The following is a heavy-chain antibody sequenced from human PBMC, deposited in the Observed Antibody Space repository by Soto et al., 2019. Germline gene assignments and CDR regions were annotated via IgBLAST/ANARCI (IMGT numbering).Heavy chain of an antibody. CDR2: ISSSSSYI. CDR1: GFTFSSYS. J-gene: IGHJ6*02. CDR3: ARGQSDSSVQFQGYYYGMDV. D-gene: IGHD3-22*01. Sequence: EVQLVESGGGLVKPGGSLRLSCAASGFTFSSYSMNWVRQAPGKGLEWVSSISSSSSYIYYADSVKGRFTISRDNAKNALYLQMNSLRAEDTAVYYCARGQSDSSVQFQGYYYGMDVWGQGTTVTVSS. V-gene: IGHV3-21*01.